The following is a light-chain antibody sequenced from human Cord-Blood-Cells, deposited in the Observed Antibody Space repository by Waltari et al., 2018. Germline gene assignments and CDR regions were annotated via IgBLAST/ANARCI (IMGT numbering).Light chain of an antibody. CDR1: SSDVGGSNY. J-gene: IGLJ1*01. CDR3: SSYTSSSTYV. V-gene: IGLV2-14*01. Sequence: QSALTQPASVSGSPGQSITISCTGTSSDVGGSNYVSWYQQHPGKAPKLMIYEVSNRPSGVSKRFSGSKSGNTASRTISGLQAEDEADYYCSSYTSSSTYVFGTGTKVTVL. CDR2: EVS.